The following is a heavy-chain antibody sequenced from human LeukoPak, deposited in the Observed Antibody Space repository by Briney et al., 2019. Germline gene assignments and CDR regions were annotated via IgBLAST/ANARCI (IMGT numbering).Heavy chain of an antibody. CDR2: IYYSGST. CDR3: ARGDYSSSWFPFDY. CDR1: GGSISSHY. Sequence: SETLSLTCTVSGGSISSHYWSWIRQPPGKGLEWIGYIYYSGSTNYNPSLKSRVTISVDTSKNQFSLKLSSVTAADTAVYYCARGDYSSSWFPFDYWGQGTLVTVSS. V-gene: IGHV4-59*11. J-gene: IGHJ4*02. D-gene: IGHD6-13*01.